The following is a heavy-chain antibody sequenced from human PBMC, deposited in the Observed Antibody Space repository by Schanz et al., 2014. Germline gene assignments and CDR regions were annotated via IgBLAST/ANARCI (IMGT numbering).Heavy chain of an antibody. CDR2: INPSADST. CDR1: GYTFTHYQ. V-gene: IGHV1-46*01. D-gene: IGHD6-13*01. CDR3: ATDHIAAAGSQYFYYYGMGV. J-gene: IGHJ6*02. Sequence: QVQLVQSGAEVKKPGASVKVSCKASGYTFTHYQVHWVRQAPGQGLEWMGIINPSADSTIYAQKFQGRVTMTEDTSTDTAYMELSSLRSEDTAVYYCATDHIAAAGSQYFYYYGMGVWGQGTTVTVSS.